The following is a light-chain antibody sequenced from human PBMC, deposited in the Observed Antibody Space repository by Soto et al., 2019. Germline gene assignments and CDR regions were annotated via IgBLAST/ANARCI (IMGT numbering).Light chain of an antibody. J-gene: IGKJ2*01. CDR1: QSVSSSF. V-gene: IGKV3-20*01. Sequence: EIVLTQSPGILSLSPGERATLSCRASQSVSSSFLAWYQQKPGQAPRLLIYGASSRATGIPDRFSGSGSGTDFTLTISRLEPEDFEVFYCQQYGSSPYTFGQGTKLEIK. CDR2: GAS. CDR3: QQYGSSPYT.